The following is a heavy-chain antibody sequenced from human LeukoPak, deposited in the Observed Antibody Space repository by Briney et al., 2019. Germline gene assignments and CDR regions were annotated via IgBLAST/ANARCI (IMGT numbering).Heavy chain of an antibody. Sequence: GASVKVSCKASGYTFTSYGISWVRQAPGQGLEWMGIINPSGGSTSYAQKFQGRVTMTRDTSTSTVYMELSSLRSEDTAVYYCARGDDILTGYSDNWFDPWGQGTLVTVSS. CDR2: INPSGGST. V-gene: IGHV1-46*01. CDR1: GYTFTSYG. J-gene: IGHJ5*02. CDR3: ARGDDILTGYSDNWFDP. D-gene: IGHD3-9*01.